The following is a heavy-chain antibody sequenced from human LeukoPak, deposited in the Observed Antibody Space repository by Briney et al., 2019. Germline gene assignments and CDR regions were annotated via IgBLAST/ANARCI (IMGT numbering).Heavy chain of an antibody. J-gene: IGHJ3*02. CDR2: IIPIFGTA. D-gene: IGHD5-24*01. V-gene: IGHV1-69*05. Sequence: SVKVSCKASGGTFSSYAISWVRQAPGQGLEWMGGIIPIFGTANYAQKFQGRVTITTDESASTAYMELSSLRSEDTAVYYCARDQSRDGYNLDAFDIWGQGSMVTVSS. CDR3: ARDQSRDGYNLDAFDI. CDR1: GGTFSSYA.